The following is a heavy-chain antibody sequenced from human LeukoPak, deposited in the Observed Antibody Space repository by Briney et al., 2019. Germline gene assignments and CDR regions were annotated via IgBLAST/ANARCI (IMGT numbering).Heavy chain of an antibody. D-gene: IGHD3-22*01. V-gene: IGHV4-39*01. J-gene: IGHJ4*02. CDR3: ARHQWLFPVDY. CDR2: VYYSGNT. Sequence: SETLSLTCTVSGVSISSSNSYWGWIRQPPGKGLEWIGSVYYSGNTYYNASLKSQVSISIDTSKNQFSLRLTSVTAADTAVYYCARHQWLFPVDYWGQGTLVTVSS. CDR1: GVSISSSNSY.